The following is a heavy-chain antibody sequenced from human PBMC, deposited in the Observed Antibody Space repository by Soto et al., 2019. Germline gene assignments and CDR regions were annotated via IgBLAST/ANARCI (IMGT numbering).Heavy chain of an antibody. Sequence: GGSLRLSCAASGFTFSSYGMHWVRQAPGKGLEWVAVISYDGSNKYYADSVKGRFTISRDNSKNTLYLQMNSLRAEDTAVYYCAKISSTVIDYWGQGTLVTVSS. V-gene: IGHV3-30*18. CDR1: GFTFSSYG. CDR3: AKISSTVIDY. CDR2: ISYDGSNK. D-gene: IGHD4-17*01. J-gene: IGHJ4*02.